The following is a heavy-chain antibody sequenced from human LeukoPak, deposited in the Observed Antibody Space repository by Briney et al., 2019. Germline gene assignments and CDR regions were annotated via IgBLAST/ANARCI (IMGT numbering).Heavy chain of an antibody. D-gene: IGHD5-18*01. CDR3: ARGGQDTAIPFVY. CDR2: ITSSASTI. V-gene: IGHV3-48*03. J-gene: IGHJ4*02. Sequence: GGSLRLSCAASGFTFSSFEMHWVRQAPGKGLEWVSYITSSASTIYYAESVKGRFTISRDNAKNSLFLQMNSLRAEDTAVYYCARGGQDTAIPFVYWGQGTLVTVSS. CDR1: GFTFSSFE.